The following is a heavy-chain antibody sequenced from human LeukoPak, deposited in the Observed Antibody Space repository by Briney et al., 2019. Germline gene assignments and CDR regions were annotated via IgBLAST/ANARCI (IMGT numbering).Heavy chain of an antibody. D-gene: IGHD3-22*01. V-gene: IGHV4-34*01. CDR2: INHGGST. J-gene: IGHJ5*02. Sequence: PSETLSLTCAVYGGSFSGYYWSWIRQPPGKGLEWIGEINHGGSTNYNPSLKSRVTISVDTSKNQFSLKLSSVTAADTAVYYCASGAYYYDSSGYTNWFDPWGQGTLVTVSS. CDR1: GGSFSGYY. CDR3: ASGAYYYDSSGYTNWFDP.